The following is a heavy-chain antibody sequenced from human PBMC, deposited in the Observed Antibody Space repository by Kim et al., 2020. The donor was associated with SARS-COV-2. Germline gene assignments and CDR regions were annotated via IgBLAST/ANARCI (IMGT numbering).Heavy chain of an antibody. J-gene: IGHJ6*02. Sequence: TSYAQKCQGRVTMTRDTSTSTVYMELSSLRSEDTAVYYCARALLGYGMDVWGQGTTVTVSS. CDR3: ARALLGYGMDV. D-gene: IGHD3-10*01. CDR2: T. V-gene: IGHV1-46*01.